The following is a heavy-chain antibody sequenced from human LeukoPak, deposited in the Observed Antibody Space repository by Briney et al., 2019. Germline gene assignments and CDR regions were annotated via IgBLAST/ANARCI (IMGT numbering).Heavy chain of an antibody. V-gene: IGHV3-74*03. Sequence: GGSLRLSCATSGFPFATYGIHWVRQAPGKGLVWVSRIDNAGSITTYADSVKGRFTISRDNAENTLYLQMNSLRAEDTAVYYCAKANYYYGMDVWGQGTTVTVSS. CDR1: GFPFATYG. CDR3: AKANYYYGMDV. CDR2: IDNAGSIT. J-gene: IGHJ6*02.